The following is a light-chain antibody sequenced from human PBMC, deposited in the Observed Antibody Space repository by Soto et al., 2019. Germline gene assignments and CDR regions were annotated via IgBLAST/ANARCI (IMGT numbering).Light chain of an antibody. CDR1: STDVGGYNA. CDR3: NSFRVSHLYV. V-gene: IGLV2-14*01. Sequence: QSALDQPASVSGSPGQTITISCTGTSTDVGGYNAVSWYQHHPGKAPKLIIYEVTHRPSGVSDRFSASKSGNTASLTISGLQAEDEADYYCNSFRVSHLYVFGTGTKVTVL. CDR2: EVT. J-gene: IGLJ1*01.